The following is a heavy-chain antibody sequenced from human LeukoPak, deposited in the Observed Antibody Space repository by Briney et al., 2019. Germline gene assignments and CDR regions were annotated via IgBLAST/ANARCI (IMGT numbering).Heavy chain of an antibody. CDR1: GYTFTYYV. CDR3: ARGEKPYDY. V-gene: IGHV1-18*01. D-gene: IGHD1-26*01. Sequence: ASVKVSCKTSGYTFTYYVISWVRQAPGQGLEWMGWINAYNGNTNDAQKFQGRVTMATDTSTSTAYMELRSLRSDDTAVYYCARGEKPYDYWGQGTLVSVSS. CDR2: INAYNGNT. J-gene: IGHJ4*02.